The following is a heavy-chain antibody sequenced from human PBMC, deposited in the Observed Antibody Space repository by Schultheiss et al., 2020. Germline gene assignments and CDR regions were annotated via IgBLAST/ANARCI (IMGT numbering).Heavy chain of an antibody. CDR2: ISGSGGSTYYTDSSAST. V-gene: IGHV3-23*01. J-gene: IGHJ4*02. D-gene: IGHD3-3*01. CDR1: GGSFSGYY. CDR3: VKDVRGVSGDY. Sequence: ETLSLTCAVYGGSFSGYYWSWIRQAPGKGLEWVSDISGSGGSTYYTDSSASTYYADSVKGRFTISRDNSKNTLYLQMNSLRAEDTAVYYCVKDVRGVSGDYWGQGTLVTVSS.